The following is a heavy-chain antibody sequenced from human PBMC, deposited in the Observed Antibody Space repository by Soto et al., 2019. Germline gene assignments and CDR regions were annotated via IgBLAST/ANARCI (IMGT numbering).Heavy chain of an antibody. V-gene: IGHV3-30*18. CDR2: ISYDGSSK. J-gene: IGHJ6*02. D-gene: IGHD6-13*01. Sequence: GGSLRLSCAASGFTFSSYGMHWVRQAPGKGLEWVAVISYDGSSKYYADSVKGRFTISRDNSKNTLYLQMNSLRAEDTAVYYCAKMAAAGLYYYYGMDVWGQGTTVTVSS. CDR3: AKMAAAGLYYYYGMDV. CDR1: GFTFSSYG.